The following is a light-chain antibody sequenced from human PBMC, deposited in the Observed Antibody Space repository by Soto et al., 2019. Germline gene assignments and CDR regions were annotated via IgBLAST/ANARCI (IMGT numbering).Light chain of an antibody. CDR2: AAS. J-gene: IGKJ1*01. CDR1: QSISSY. Sequence: DIQMTQSPSSLSASVGDRVTITCRASQSISSYLNWYQQKPGKAPKLLIYAASNLQSGVPSRFSGSGSGTDFTLTISSLQPEDFATYYCQQSYSTPRASFGQGTKVEIK. CDR3: QQSYSTPRAS. V-gene: IGKV1-39*01.